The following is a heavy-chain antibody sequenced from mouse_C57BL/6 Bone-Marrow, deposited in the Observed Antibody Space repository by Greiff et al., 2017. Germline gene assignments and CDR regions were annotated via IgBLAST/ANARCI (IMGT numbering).Heavy chain of an antibody. CDR3: ARRSVVAPYWYFDV. V-gene: IGHV1-50*01. D-gene: IGHD1-1*01. J-gene: IGHJ1*03. Sequence: QVQLQQPGAELVKPGASVKLSCKASGYTFTSYWMQWVKQRPGQGLEWIGEIDPSDSYTNYTQKFKGKATLTVDTSSSTAYMQLSSLTSEDSAVYYCARRSVVAPYWYFDVWGTGTTVTVSS. CDR2: IDPSDSYT. CDR1: GYTFTSYW.